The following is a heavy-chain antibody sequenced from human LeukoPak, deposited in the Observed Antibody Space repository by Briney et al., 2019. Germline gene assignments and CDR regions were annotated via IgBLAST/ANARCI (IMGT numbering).Heavy chain of an antibody. CDR1: GYTFTGYY. CDR2: INPNSGGT. V-gene: IGHV1-2*02. D-gene: IGHD3-22*01. J-gene: IGHJ3*02. CDR3: ARDSPEIVVTTNDAFDI. Sequence: ASVKVSCKASGYTFTGYYMHWVRQAPGQGLEWMGWINPNSGGTNYAQKFQGRVTMTRDTSISTAYMELSRLRSDDTAVYYCARDSPEIVVTTNDAFDIWGQGTMVTVSS.